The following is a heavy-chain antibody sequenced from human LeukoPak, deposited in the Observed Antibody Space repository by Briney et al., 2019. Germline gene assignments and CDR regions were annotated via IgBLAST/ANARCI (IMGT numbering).Heavy chain of an antibody. CDR2: INPSGGIT. CDR3: ARVSVGATMLAYFDY. V-gene: IGHV1-46*01. D-gene: IGHD1-26*01. Sequence: ASVKVSCKASGYTFTNYYMHWVRQAPGQGLEGMGIINPSGGITNYAQKFQGRVTMTRDMSTSTVYMELSSLRSEDTAVYYCARVSVGATMLAYFDYWGQGTLVTVSS. CDR1: GYTFTNYY. J-gene: IGHJ4*02.